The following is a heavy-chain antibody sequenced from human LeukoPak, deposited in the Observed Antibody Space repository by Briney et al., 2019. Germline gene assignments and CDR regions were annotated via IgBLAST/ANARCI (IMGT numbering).Heavy chain of an antibody. CDR1: GYTFATYG. V-gene: IGHV1-46*01. Sequence: ASVKVSCKTSGYTFATYGLTWVRQAPGQGLEWMGIINPSGGSTSYAQKFQGRVTMTRDTSTSTVYMELSSLRSEDTAVYYCARVGSPGDYYYMDVWGKGTTVTISS. J-gene: IGHJ6*03. CDR3: ARVGSPGDYYYMDV. D-gene: IGHD1-26*01. CDR2: INPSGGST.